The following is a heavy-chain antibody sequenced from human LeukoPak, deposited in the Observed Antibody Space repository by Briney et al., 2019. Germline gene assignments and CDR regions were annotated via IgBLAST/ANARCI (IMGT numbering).Heavy chain of an antibody. Sequence: AGGSLRLSCAASGFTFSSYWMSWVRQAPGKGLEWVANIKQDGSEKYYVDSAKGRFTISRDNAKNSLYLQMNSLRAEDTAVYYCARDLVATVNWYFDLWGRGTLVTVSS. J-gene: IGHJ2*01. CDR2: IKQDGSEK. V-gene: IGHV3-7*01. CDR3: ARDLVATVNWYFDL. D-gene: IGHD5-12*01. CDR1: GFTFSSYW.